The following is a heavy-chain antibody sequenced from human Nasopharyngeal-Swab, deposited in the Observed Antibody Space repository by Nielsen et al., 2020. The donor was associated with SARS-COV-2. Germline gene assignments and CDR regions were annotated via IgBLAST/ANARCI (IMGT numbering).Heavy chain of an antibody. Sequence: GGSLRLSCAASGFTFSSYGMHWVRQAPGKGLEWVAVIWYDGSNKYYADSVKGRFTIPRDNSKNTLYLQMNSLRAEDTAVYYCARAIVGATKRYYYYGMDVWGQGTLVTVSS. J-gene: IGHJ6*02. D-gene: IGHD1-26*01. CDR3: ARAIVGATKRYYYYGMDV. CDR2: IWYDGSNK. CDR1: GFTFSSYG. V-gene: IGHV3-33*01.